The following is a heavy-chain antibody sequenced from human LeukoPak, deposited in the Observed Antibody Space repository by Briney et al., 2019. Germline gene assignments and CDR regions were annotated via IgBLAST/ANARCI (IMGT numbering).Heavy chain of an antibody. CDR3: AKVRYVGYYFDS. CDR2: ISGSGGDT. J-gene: IGHJ4*02. Sequence: GGSLRLSCAASGFTFNSYAMNWVRQAPGKGLEWVSGISGSGGDTYYADSVKGRFTISRDNSKNTLFLQMNSLRAEDTSVYYCAKVRYVGYYFDSWGQGALVTVSS. V-gene: IGHV3-23*01. D-gene: IGHD3-9*01. CDR1: GFTFNSYA.